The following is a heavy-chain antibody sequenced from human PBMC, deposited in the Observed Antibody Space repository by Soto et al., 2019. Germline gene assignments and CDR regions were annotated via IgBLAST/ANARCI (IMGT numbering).Heavy chain of an antibody. CDR2: IIPILGIA. D-gene: IGHD6-13*01. CDR3: ARAGTQQRAIKSSTAFDI. V-gene: IGHV1-69*02. J-gene: IGHJ3*02. Sequence: QVQLVQSGAEVKKPGSSVKVSCKASGGTFSSYTISWVRQAPGQGLEWMGRIIPILGIANYAQKFQGRVTISADKSRSTAYMELSSLRSEDTAVYYCARAGTQQRAIKSSTAFDIWGEGTMVTVSS. CDR1: GGTFSSYT.